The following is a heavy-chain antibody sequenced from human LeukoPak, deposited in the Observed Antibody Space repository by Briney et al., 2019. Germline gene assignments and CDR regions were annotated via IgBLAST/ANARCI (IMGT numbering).Heavy chain of an antibody. Sequence: SETLSLTCTVSGGSISSYYWSWIRQPPGKGLEWIGYIYYSGSTNYNPSLKSRVTISVDTSKNQFSLKLSSVTAADTAVYYCARVGIRTISTPEPYFDYWGQGTLVTVSS. CDR3: ARVGIRTISTPEPYFDY. J-gene: IGHJ4*02. D-gene: IGHD3-3*02. CDR1: GGSISSYY. CDR2: IYYSGST. V-gene: IGHV4-59*01.